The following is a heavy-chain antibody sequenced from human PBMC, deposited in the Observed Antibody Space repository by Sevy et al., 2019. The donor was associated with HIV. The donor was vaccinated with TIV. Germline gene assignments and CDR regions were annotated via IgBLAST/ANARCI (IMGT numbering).Heavy chain of an antibody. D-gene: IGHD3-3*01. Sequence: ASVKISCKASGYTFTSYDINWVRQATGQGLEWMGWMNPNSGNTGYAQKFQGRVTMTRNTSISTAYMELSSLRSEDTAVYYCARGDTNPTYYDFWSGYYYYYYYYGMVVWGQETTVTVSS. CDR1: GYTFTSYD. CDR2: MNPNSGNT. J-gene: IGHJ6*02. CDR3: ARGDTNPTYYDFWSGYYYYYYYYGMVV. V-gene: IGHV1-8*01.